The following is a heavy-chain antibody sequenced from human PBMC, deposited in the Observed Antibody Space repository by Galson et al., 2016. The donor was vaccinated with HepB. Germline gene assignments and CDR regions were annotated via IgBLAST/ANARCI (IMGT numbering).Heavy chain of an antibody. CDR2: ISSSGTYT. CDR3: AIFGVHFDY. D-gene: IGHD3-3*01. CDR1: GFTFSSCT. V-gene: IGHV3-21*01. Sequence: SLRLSCAASGFTFSSCTMNWVRQAPGKGLEWVSSISSSGTYTYYADLLKGRFTISRDNAKNSLYLEMNSLRAEDTAVYYCAIFGVHFDYWGQGTQVTVSS. J-gene: IGHJ4*02.